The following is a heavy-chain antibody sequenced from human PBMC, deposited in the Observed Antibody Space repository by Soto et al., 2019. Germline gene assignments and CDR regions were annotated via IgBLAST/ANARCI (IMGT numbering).Heavy chain of an antibody. CDR1: GGSISSYY. CDR2: IYYSGST. J-gene: IGHJ3*02. CDR3: AGYSSDLDAFDI. V-gene: IGHV4-59*08. D-gene: IGHD6-19*01. Sequence: QVQLQESGPGLVKPSETLSLTCTVSGGSISSYYWSWSRQPPGKGLEWIGYIYYSGSTNQNPSLKSRVTIPVDTSQNQFSLKLSSVTAADTAVYYCAGYSSDLDAFDIWGPGKMVTVSS.